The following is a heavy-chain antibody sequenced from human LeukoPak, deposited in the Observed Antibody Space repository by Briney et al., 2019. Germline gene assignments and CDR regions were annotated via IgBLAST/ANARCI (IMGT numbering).Heavy chain of an antibody. CDR1: GGSISSYY. Sequence: SETLSLTCTVSGGSISSYYWSWIRQPPGKGLEWIGYIYYSGSTYYNPSLRSRVTVSVDTSKNQFSLKLSSVTAADTAVYYCARSSEGRYYYDSSGFSYYYYYMDVWGKGTTVTISS. V-gene: IGHV4-59*01. CDR3: ARSSEGRYYYDSSGFSYYYYYMDV. CDR2: IYYSGST. D-gene: IGHD3-22*01. J-gene: IGHJ6*03.